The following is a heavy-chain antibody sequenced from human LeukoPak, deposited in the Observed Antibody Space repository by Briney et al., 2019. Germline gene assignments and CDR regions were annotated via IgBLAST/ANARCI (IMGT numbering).Heavy chain of an antibody. Sequence: GGSLRLSCAASAFTFSSYSMNWVRQAPGKGLEWVSTIGNSGGSTYYADSVKGRFTIARDDSENTLFLQMNSLRAEDTAVYYCAKATGYLLWGQGTLVTVSS. D-gene: IGHD1-14*01. CDR2: IGNSGGST. J-gene: IGHJ4*02. CDR1: AFTFSSYS. V-gene: IGHV3-23*01. CDR3: AKATGYLL.